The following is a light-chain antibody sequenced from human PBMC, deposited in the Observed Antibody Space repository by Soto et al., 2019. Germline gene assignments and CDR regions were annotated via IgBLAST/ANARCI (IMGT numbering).Light chain of an antibody. CDR3: QSYDSSLSWV. V-gene: IGLV1-40*01. Sequence: QSVLTQPPSVSGAPGQRVTISCTGSSSNIGAGYDVHWYQQLPGTAPKLLIYANSNRPSGVPDRFSGSKSGTSASLAITGLQAEDEADYYCQSYDSSLSWVFGTGTKVTVL. J-gene: IGLJ1*01. CDR2: ANS. CDR1: SSNIGAGYD.